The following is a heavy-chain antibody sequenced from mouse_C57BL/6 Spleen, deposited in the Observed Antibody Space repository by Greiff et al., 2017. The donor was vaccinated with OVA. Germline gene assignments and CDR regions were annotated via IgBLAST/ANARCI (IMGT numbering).Heavy chain of an antibody. CDR2: INPGSGGT. Sequence: VQLQQSGAELVRPGTSVKVSCKASGYAFTNYLIEWVKQRPGQGLEWIGVINPGSGGTNYNEKFKGKATLTADKSSSTAYMQLSSLTSEDSAVYFCARRGMVTTGGFAYWGQGTLVTVSA. CDR1: GYAFTNYL. D-gene: IGHD2-2*01. CDR3: ARRGMVTTGGFAY. J-gene: IGHJ3*01. V-gene: IGHV1-54*01.